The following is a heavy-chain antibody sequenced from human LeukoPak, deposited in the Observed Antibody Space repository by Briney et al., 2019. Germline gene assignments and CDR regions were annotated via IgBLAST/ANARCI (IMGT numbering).Heavy chain of an antibody. J-gene: IGHJ6*03. Sequence: SETLSLTCTVSGGSISGYYWSWIRQPPGKGLEWIAYIHYSGSTNYSPSLKSRVTISVDTSKNQFSLKLSSVTAADTAVYYCAREGTARSYYYYMDVWGKGTTVTVSS. CDR3: AREGTARSYYYYMDV. V-gene: IGHV4-59*01. CDR2: IHYSGST. D-gene: IGHD6-6*01. CDR1: GGSISGYY.